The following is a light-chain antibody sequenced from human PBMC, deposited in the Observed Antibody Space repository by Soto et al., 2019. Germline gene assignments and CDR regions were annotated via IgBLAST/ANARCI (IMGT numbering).Light chain of an antibody. J-gene: IGKJ1*01. V-gene: IGKV3-15*01. CDR3: QQYNNWPRT. CDR2: GAS. Sequence: ERVMTQSPATLSVSPGERVTLSCRASQSVSNNYLAWYQQKPGQAPRLLIYGASNRATGIPARFSGSGSGTEFTLNISSLQSEDFAVYSCQQYNNWPRTFGQGTKVDIK. CDR1: QSVSNN.